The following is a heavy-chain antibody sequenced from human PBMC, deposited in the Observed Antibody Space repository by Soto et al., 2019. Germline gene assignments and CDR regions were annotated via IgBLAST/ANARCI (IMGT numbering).Heavy chain of an antibody. Sequence: SVKVSCKASGGTFSSYAISWVRQAPGQGLEWMGGIIPIFGTANYAQKFQGRVTITADESTSTAYMELSSLRSEDTAVYYCARVSRIQVVVAATQDAFDIWGQGTMVTVSS. J-gene: IGHJ3*02. CDR3: ARVSRIQVVVAATQDAFDI. D-gene: IGHD2-15*01. CDR2: IIPIFGTA. V-gene: IGHV1-69*13. CDR1: GGTFSSYA.